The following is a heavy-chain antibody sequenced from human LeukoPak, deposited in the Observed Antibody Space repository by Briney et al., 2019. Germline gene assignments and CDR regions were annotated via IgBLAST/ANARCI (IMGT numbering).Heavy chain of an antibody. D-gene: IGHD2/OR15-2a*01. Sequence: GSLRLSCAASGFTFSSYGMHWVRQAPGKGLEWVAVIWYDGSNKYYADSVKGRLTISRDNSNNSLYLQMNSLRAEDTAVYYCARGGLSIMGYWGQGTLVTVSS. V-gene: IGHV3-33*01. CDR2: IWYDGSNK. CDR1: GFTFSSYG. J-gene: IGHJ4*02. CDR3: ARGGLSIMGY.